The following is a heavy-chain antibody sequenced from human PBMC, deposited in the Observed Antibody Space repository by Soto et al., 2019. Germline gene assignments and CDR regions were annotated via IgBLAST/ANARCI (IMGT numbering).Heavy chain of an antibody. J-gene: IGHJ6*02. V-gene: IGHV1-18*01. Sequence: ASVKVSCKDSGYTFTSYGISWVRQAPGQGLEWMGWISAYNGHTNYAQRLQGRVTMTTDTSTSTAYMVLRSLRSDGTAVYYCARGGGSGWYYYYGMDVWGQGTTVTVSS. CDR3: ARGGGSGWYYYYGMDV. CDR1: GYTFTSYG. CDR2: ISAYNGHT. D-gene: IGHD6-19*01.